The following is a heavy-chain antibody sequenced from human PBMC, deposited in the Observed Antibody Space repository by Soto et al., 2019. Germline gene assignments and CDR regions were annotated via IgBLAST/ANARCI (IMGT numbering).Heavy chain of an antibody. CDR2: ISIDGSNY. Sequence: QVQLVESGGGVVQPGKSLRLSCAVSGFIFSAYSMHWVRQAPGKGLEWVAVISIDGSNYYYADSVKGRVTISRDNSQNMLYLQMRRLTSADTAMFYFARVPDTGDDAFAIWGQGTMVTVSS. CDR3: ARVPDTGDDAFAI. J-gene: IGHJ3*02. V-gene: IGHV3-30-3*01. CDR1: GFIFSAYS.